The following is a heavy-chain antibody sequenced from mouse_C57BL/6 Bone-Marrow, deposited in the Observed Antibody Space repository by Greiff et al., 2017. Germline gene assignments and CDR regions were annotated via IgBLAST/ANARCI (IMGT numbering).Heavy chain of an antibody. V-gene: IGHV1-5*01. CDR1: GYTFTSYW. CDR2: LSPGNSDP. J-gene: IGHJ4*01. D-gene: IGHD1-1*01. CDR3: TNYYGSVMDD. Sequence: EVQLQQSGTVLARPGASVKMSCKTSGYTFTSYWMPWVQQRPGQGLEWIGALSPGNSDPSYNQQFKGKDKLTAVTSASTAYMALSSLTMEDSAVYSCTNYYGSVMDDWGQGTSVTVSS.